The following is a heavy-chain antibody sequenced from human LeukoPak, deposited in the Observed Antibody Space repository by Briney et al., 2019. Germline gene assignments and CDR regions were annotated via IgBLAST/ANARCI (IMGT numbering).Heavy chain of an antibody. CDR3: ARGGGYSYYYYMDV. V-gene: IGHV4-61*02. J-gene: IGHJ6*03. D-gene: IGHD3-22*01. CDR2: IYSSGST. CDR1: GGSISSGSYY. Sequence: SETLSLTCTVSGGSISSGSYYWNWIRQPAGKGLEWIGRIYSSGSTNYNPSLKSRVTISVDTSKNQFSLKLSSVTAADTAVYYCARGGGYSYYYYMDVWGKGTTVTVSS.